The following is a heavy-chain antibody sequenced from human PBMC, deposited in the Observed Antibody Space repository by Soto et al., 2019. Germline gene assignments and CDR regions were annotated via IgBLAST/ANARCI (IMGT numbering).Heavy chain of an antibody. D-gene: IGHD3-3*01. CDR3: ARVQGSAYYDFWSGYYGGMDV. V-gene: IGHV3-53*01. J-gene: IGHJ6*02. CDR2: IYSGGST. CDR1: GFTVSSNY. Sequence: GGSLRLSCAASGFTVSSNYMSWVRQAPGKGLEWVSVIYSGGSTYYADSVKGRFTISRDNSKNTLYLQMNSLRAEDTAVYYCARVQGSAYYDFWSGYYGGMDVWGQGTTVTVSS.